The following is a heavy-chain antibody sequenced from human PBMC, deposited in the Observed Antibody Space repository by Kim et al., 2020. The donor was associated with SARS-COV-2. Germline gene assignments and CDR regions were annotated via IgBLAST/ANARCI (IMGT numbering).Heavy chain of an antibody. J-gene: IGHJ6*02. CDR2: IIPIFGTA. V-gene: IGHV1-69*06. Sequence: SVKVSCKASGFTFSSYAISWVRQAPGQGLEWMGGIIPIFGTANYAQKFQGRVTITVDKSTSTAYMELSSLRSEDTAVYYCARTVVISGNYYGVDVWGQGTTVTVSS. CDR1: GFTFSSYA. CDR3: ARTVVISGNYYGVDV. D-gene: IGHD2-15*01.